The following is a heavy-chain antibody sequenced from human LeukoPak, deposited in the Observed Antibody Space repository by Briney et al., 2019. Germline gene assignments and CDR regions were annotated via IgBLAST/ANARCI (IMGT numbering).Heavy chain of an antibody. D-gene: IGHD3-3*01. V-gene: IGHV4-4*07. CDR1: GGSISSYY. CDR2: IYTSGST. CDR3: ARVSNDFWSGYQNNYYYYYMDV. J-gene: IGHJ6*03. Sequence: SSGTLSLTCTVSGGSISSYYWSWIRQPAGKGLEWIGRIYTSGSTNYNPSLKSRVTMSVDTSKNQFSLKLSSVTAADTAVYYCARVSNDFWSGYQNNYYYYYMDVWGKGTTVTVSS.